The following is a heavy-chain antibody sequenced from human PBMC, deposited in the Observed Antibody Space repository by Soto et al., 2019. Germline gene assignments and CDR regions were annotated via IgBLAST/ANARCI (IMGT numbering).Heavy chain of an antibody. D-gene: IGHD3-3*01. V-gene: IGHV3-7*01. CDR2: IKKDGSGK. CDR3: ARDLDDFWSGYQY. CDR1: EFTFKNYC. Sequence: PGGSLRLSCAASEFTFKNYCMNWVRQAPGKGLEWVANIKKDGSGKYYVDSVKGRFTISRDNAKNSLYLQMNSLRAEDTAVYYCARDLDDFWSGYQYWGQGTLVTVSS. J-gene: IGHJ4*02.